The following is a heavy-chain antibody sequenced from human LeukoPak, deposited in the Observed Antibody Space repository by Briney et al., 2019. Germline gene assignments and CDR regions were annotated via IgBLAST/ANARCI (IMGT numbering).Heavy chain of an antibody. CDR3: ARRGYSYEIDY. D-gene: IGHD5-18*01. CDR2: SSGSGSYI. J-gene: IGHJ4*02. V-gene: IGHV3-21*01. CDR1: GFTFSSHW. Sequence: GGSLRLSCAASGFTFSSHWMSWVRQAPGKGLEWVSSSSGSGSYIYYADSVKGRFTISRDNAKNSLYLQMNSLRAEDTAVYYCARRGYSYEIDYWGQGTLVTVSS.